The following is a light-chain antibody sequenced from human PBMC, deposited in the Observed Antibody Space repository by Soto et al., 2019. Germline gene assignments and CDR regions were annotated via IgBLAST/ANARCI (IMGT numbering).Light chain of an antibody. CDR3: SSYTTSNTRQIV. J-gene: IGLJ1*01. CDR1: SSDVGGYNY. CDR2: DVS. V-gene: IGLV2-14*03. Sequence: QSVLTQPASVSGSPGQSINISCTGTSSDVGGYNYVSWYQHHLGKAPKLIIYDVSNRPSGVSNPFSGSKSGNTASLTISGLQPEDEADYYCSSYTTSNTRQIVFGTGTKLTVL.